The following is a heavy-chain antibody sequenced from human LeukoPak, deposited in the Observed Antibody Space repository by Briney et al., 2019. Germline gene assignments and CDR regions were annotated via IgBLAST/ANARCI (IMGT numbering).Heavy chain of an antibody. D-gene: IGHD6-13*01. J-gene: IGHJ4*02. CDR1: GFTFSSYS. Sequence: PGGSLRLSCAASGFTFSSYSMNWVRQAPGKGLEWVSYISSSSSTIYYADSVKGRFTISRDNAKNSLYLQMNSLRDEDTAVYYCARDYSSSWLERPLDYWGQGTLVTVSS. CDR3: ARDYSSSWLERPLDY. V-gene: IGHV3-48*02. CDR2: ISSSSSTI.